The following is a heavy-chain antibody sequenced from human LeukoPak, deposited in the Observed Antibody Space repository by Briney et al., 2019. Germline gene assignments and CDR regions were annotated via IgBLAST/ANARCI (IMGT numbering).Heavy chain of an antibody. J-gene: IGHJ3*01. Sequence: SETLSLTCTVSGGSISSYYWSWIRQHPGKGLEWIGYIYYSGSTYYNPSLKSRVTISVDTSKNQFSLKLSSVTAADTAVYYCARGSSGWPTRYWGQGTMVTVSS. CDR1: GGSISSYY. CDR2: IYYSGST. CDR3: ARGSSGWPTRY. D-gene: IGHD6-19*01. V-gene: IGHV4-59*12.